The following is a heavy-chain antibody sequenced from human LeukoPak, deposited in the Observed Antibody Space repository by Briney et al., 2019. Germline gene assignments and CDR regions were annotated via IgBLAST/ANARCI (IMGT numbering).Heavy chain of an antibody. CDR2: ISGSGGNT. CDR1: GFTFSIYA. V-gene: IGHV3-23*01. CDR3: TQGARADTYWYFDL. Sequence: GGSLRLSCAASGFTFSIYAMSWVRQAPGKGLEWVSAISGSGGNTHYADSVKGRFTISRDNSKNTLYVQMNSLRVEDTAVYYCTQGARADTYWYFDLRGRGTLVTVAS. D-gene: IGHD3-16*01. J-gene: IGHJ2*01.